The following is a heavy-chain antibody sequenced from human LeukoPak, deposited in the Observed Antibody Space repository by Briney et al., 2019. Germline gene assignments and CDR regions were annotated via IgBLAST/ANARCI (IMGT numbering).Heavy chain of an antibody. CDR2: ISADGGTI. J-gene: IGHJ4*02. CDR3: ARGSYFDY. Sequence: GGSLRLSCAASGFAFSTYTLNWVRQAPGKGLEWLSYISADGGTIYYADSVKGRFTVSRDNAKNSLYLQMNSLRDEDTAVYYCARGSYFDYWGQGTLVTVSS. V-gene: IGHV3-48*02. CDR1: GFAFSTYT.